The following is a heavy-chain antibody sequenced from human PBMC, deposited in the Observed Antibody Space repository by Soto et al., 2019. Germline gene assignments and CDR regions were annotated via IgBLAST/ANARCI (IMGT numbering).Heavy chain of an antibody. CDR2: VYGDGDK. CDR1: GISLTTSGEG. Sequence: SGPTLVNPTQTLTLTCTFSGISLTTSGEGVGWVRQPPGKGLEWVALVYGDGDKRYLTSLKSRLTITKDTSKNQVVLTMTNMDPVDTGTSFCAHNIGGDYVYGFDFWGQGTKVTVSS. V-gene: IGHV2-5*02. J-gene: IGHJ3*01. D-gene: IGHD3-16*01. CDR3: AHNIGGDYVYGFDF.